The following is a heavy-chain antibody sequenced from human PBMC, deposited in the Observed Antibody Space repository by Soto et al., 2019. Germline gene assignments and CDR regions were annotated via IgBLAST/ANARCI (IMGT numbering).Heavy chain of an antibody. CDR1: GDSVSSNSAA. D-gene: IGHD6-19*01. CDR3: ARVLPVAGRFDP. J-gene: IGHJ5*02. CDR2: TYYRSKWYN. V-gene: IGHV6-1*01. Sequence: SQTLSLTCAISGDSVSSNSAAWNWIRQSPSRGLEWLGRTYYRSKWYNDYAVSVKDRITINPDTSKNQFSLQLNSVTPEDTAMYYCARVLPVAGRFDPWGQGTLVTVSS.